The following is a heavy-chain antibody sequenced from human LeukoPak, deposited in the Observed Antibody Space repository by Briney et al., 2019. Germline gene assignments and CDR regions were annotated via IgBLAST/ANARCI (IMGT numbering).Heavy chain of an antibody. V-gene: IGHV4-59*08. J-gene: IGHJ5*02. CDR3: TRHTTGSSWPNWFDP. D-gene: IGHD6-13*01. CDR2: VYYSGSS. CDR1: GGSISSYY. Sequence: SETLSLTCTVSGGSISSYYWSWIRQPPGKGLEWIGYVYYSGSSNYNPSLKSRVTISGDMSKNQFSLSLSSVTAADTAVYYCTRHTTGSSWPNWFDPWGQGTLVTVSS.